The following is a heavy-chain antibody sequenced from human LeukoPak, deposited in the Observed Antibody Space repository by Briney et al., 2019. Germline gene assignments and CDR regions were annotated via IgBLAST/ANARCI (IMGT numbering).Heavy chain of an antibody. CDR2: LYYSGST. CDR3: ARVRGTFETD. CDR1: GGSISTYY. Sequence: SETLSLTCTVSGGSISTYYWSWIREPPGKGLEWIGYLYYSGSTTYSPSLKSRVTMSVDTSKSQFSLKLNSVTAADTAIYYCARVRGTFETDWGQGTLVTVSS. J-gene: IGHJ1*01. V-gene: IGHV4-59*01. D-gene: IGHD2/OR15-2a*01.